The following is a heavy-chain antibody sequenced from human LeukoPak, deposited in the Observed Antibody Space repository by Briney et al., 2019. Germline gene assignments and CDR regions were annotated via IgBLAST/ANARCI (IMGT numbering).Heavy chain of an antibody. Sequence: PGGSLRLSCAASGFTFSNAWMNWVRQAPGKGLEWVSYISSTSHTIHYADSVKGRFTISRDNAKNSLYLQINSLRAEDTAVYYCGLVATVIRPYWGQGTLVTVSS. V-gene: IGHV3-48*01. D-gene: IGHD5-12*01. J-gene: IGHJ4*02. CDR3: GLVATVIRPY. CDR1: GFTFSNAW. CDR2: ISSTSHTI.